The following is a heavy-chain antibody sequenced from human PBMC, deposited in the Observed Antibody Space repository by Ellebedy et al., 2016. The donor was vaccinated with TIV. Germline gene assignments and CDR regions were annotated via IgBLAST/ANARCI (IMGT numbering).Heavy chain of an antibody. Sequence: SETLSLTXAVYGGSFSGYYWSWIRQPPGKGLEWIGEINHSGSTNYNPSLKSRVTISVDTSKNQFSLKLSSVTAADTAVYYCARGLTRRDGYNLDAFDIWGQGTMVTVSS. V-gene: IGHV4-34*01. D-gene: IGHD5-24*01. CDR3: ARGLTRRDGYNLDAFDI. CDR2: INHSGST. CDR1: GGSFSGYY. J-gene: IGHJ3*02.